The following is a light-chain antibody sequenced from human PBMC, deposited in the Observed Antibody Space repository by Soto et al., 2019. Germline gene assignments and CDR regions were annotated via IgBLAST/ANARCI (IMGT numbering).Light chain of an antibody. V-gene: IGKV1-5*03. J-gene: IGKJ1*01. CDR1: QTISSW. CDR2: KAS. Sequence: DIQMTQSRSTLSGSVGDRVTITCRASQTISSWLAWYQQKPGKAPKLLIYKASSLESGVPSRFSGSGSGTEFTLTISSLQPDDFATYYCQQYNSLWTFGQGTKVDI. CDR3: QQYNSLWT.